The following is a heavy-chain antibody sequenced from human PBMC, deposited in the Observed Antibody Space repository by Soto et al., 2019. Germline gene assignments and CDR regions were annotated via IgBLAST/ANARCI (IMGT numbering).Heavy chain of an antibody. V-gene: IGHV2-5*02. Sequence: QITLKESGPTLVKPTQTLTLTCTFSGFSLRTSGVGVGWIRQPPGKALEWLALIYWDDDKRYSPSLKSRLTSTKDTSKNQVVLTMTNMDPVDTATYYCAHRRGSSSPIDYWGQGTLVTVSS. CDR3: AHRRGSSSPIDY. J-gene: IGHJ4*02. CDR2: IYWDDDK. CDR1: GFSLRTSGVG. D-gene: IGHD6-6*01.